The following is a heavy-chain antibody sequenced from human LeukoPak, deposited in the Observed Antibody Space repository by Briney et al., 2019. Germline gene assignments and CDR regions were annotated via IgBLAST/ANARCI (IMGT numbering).Heavy chain of an antibody. CDR2: INHTGNT. J-gene: IGHJ2*01. Sequence: SETLSLTCAVNGGSFSGYYWNWIRQPPGKRLEWIGEINHTGNTNYNPSLKSRVTISVDTSKNQFSLKLSSVTAADTAVYYCARVYYSNSYDYWYFDLWGRGTLVTVSS. D-gene: IGHD6-13*01. CDR3: ARVYYSNSYDYWYFDL. V-gene: IGHV4-34*01. CDR1: GGSFSGYY.